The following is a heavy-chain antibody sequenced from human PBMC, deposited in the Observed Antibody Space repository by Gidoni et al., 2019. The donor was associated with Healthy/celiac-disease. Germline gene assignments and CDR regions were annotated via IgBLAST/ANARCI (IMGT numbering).Heavy chain of an antibody. CDR2: INHSGST. Sequence: QVQLQQWGAGLLKPSETLSLPCAVYGGSFSGYYWSWIRQPPGKGLEWIGEINHSGSTNYNPSLKSRVTISVDTSKNQFSLKLSSVTAADTAVYYWARGRGKYCSGGSCYSDYWGQGTLVTVSS. V-gene: IGHV4-34*01. J-gene: IGHJ4*02. CDR3: ARGRGKYCSGGSCYSDY. CDR1: GGSFSGYY. D-gene: IGHD2-15*01.